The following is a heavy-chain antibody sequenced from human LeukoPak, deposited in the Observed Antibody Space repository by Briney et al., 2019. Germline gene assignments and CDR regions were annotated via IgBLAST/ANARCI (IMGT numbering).Heavy chain of an antibody. Sequence: GGSLRLSCAASGFTFSSYGMHWVRQAPGKELEWVAFIRYDGNNKYYADSVKGRFTISRDNAKNTVYLQMNSLRAEDTAVYYCARDYVSGSFGPWGQGTLVTVSS. V-gene: IGHV3-30*02. CDR3: ARDYVSGSFGP. D-gene: IGHD3-10*01. J-gene: IGHJ5*02. CDR2: IRYDGNNK. CDR1: GFTFSSYG.